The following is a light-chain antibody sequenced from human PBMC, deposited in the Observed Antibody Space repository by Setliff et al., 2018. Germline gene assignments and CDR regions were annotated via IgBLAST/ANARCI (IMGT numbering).Light chain of an antibody. CDR2: DVN. CDR3: SSYAGSNTPDV. V-gene: IGLV2-11*01. J-gene: IGLJ1*01. Sequence: QSVLTQPRSVSGSPGQSVTISCTGTSSGVGGYNYVSWYQQHPGKAPKLMIYDVNKRPSGVPDRFSGSKSGNTASLTISGLQAEDEADYYCSSYAGSNTPDVFGTGTKVTV. CDR1: SSGVGGYNY.